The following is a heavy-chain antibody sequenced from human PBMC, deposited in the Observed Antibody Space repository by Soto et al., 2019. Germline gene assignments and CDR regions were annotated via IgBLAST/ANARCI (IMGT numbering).Heavy chain of an antibody. CDR1: GGTLNKHA. D-gene: IGHD6-13*01. CDR3: ARGGTSGWLKGAYDV. V-gene: IGHV1-69*01. CDR2: IIPMFGIP. J-gene: IGHJ3*01. Sequence: QVQLVQSGAEVKKPGSSVKVSCKASGGTLNKHAITWVRRAPGQGPEWLGGIIPMFGIPNYPQKFQGRVTITADDYTNTSHMELHSLTSDDTAVYYCARGGTSGWLKGAYDVWGQGTMVTVSS.